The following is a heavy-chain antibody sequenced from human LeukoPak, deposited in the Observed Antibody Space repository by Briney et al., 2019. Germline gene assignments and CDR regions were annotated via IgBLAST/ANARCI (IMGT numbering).Heavy chain of an antibody. J-gene: IGHJ4*02. CDR1: GFTVSSNH. Sequence: PGGSLRLSCAASGFTVSSNHLSWVRQAPGKGLEWISVIYSGGTTYYADSVKGRFTISRDSSKNTLFLQMSSLRVEDTAVYYCASTHPFDYWGQGTLVTVSS. V-gene: IGHV3-66*01. CDR3: ASTHPFDY. CDR2: IYSGGTT.